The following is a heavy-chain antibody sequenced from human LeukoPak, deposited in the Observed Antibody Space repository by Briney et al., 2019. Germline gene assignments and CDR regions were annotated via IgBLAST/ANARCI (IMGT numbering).Heavy chain of an antibody. D-gene: IGHD3-9*01. CDR1: GGSLSGYY. Sequence: PSETLSLTCAVYGGSLSGYYWSWIRQPPGKGLEWIGEINHSGSTNYNPSLKSRVTISVDTSKNQFSLKLSSVTAADTAVYYCARRAKYDILTGYPYYFDYWGQGTLDTVSS. V-gene: IGHV4-34*01. J-gene: IGHJ4*02. CDR3: ARRAKYDILTGYPYYFDY. CDR2: INHSGST.